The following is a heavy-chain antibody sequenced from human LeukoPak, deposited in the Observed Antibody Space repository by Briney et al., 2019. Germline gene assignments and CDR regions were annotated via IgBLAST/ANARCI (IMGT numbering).Heavy chain of an antibody. D-gene: IGHD3-10*01. V-gene: IGHV3-9*01. CDR3: AREENKFTMVRGHVATYNWFDP. CDR1: GFTFDDYA. J-gene: IGHJ5*02. Sequence: GGSLRLSCAASGFTFDDYAMHWVRQAPGKGLEWVSGISWNSGSIGYADSVKGRFTISRDNAKNSLYLQMDSLRAEDTAVYYCAREENKFTMVRGHVATYNWFDPWGQGTLVTVSS. CDR2: ISWNSGSI.